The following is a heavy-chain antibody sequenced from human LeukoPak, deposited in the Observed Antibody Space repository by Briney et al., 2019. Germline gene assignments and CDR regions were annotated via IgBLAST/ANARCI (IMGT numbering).Heavy chain of an antibody. CDR3: TTVVSDYSRSDY. CDR1: GFTFSNAW. J-gene: IGHJ4*02. Sequence: GGSLRLSCAASGFTFSNAWMSWVRQAPGKGLEWVGRTKSKTDGGTPDYAAPVKGRFTISRDDSKNTLNLQMNSQKTEDTAVYYCTTVVSDYSRSDYWGQGTLVTVSS. CDR2: TKSKTDGGTP. D-gene: IGHD1-26*01. V-gene: IGHV3-15*01.